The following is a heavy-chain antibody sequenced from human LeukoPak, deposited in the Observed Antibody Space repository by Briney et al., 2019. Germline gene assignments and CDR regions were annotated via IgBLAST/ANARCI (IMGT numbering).Heavy chain of an antibody. CDR1: GFTFSDYY. CDR2: ISSSSSTI. J-gene: IGHJ3*02. D-gene: IGHD6-19*01. V-gene: IGHV3-11*04. Sequence: GGSLRLSCAASGFTFSDYYMSWIRQAPGKGLEWVSYISSSSSTIFYADSVKGRFTISRDNAKNSLYLQMNSLRAEDTAVYYCAGYSSGWTIDAFDIWGQGTMVTVSS. CDR3: AGYSSGWTIDAFDI.